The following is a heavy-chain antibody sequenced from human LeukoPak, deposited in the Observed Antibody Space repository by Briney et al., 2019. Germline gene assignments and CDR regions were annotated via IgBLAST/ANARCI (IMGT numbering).Heavy chain of an antibody. D-gene: IGHD5-18*01. J-gene: IGHJ4*02. CDR2: ISSSSSYI. Sequence: PGGSLRLSCAASGFTFSSYSMNWVRQAPGRGLEWVSSISSSSSYIYYADSVKGRFTISRDNAKNSLYLQMNSLRAEDTAVYYCARDKAAMVDYWGQGTLVTVSS. CDR3: ARDKAAMVDY. CDR1: GFTFSSYS. V-gene: IGHV3-21*01.